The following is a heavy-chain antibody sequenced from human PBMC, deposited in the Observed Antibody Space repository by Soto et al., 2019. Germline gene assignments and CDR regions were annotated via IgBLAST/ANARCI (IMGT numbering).Heavy chain of an antibody. J-gene: IGHJ4*02. CDR2: ISNDGSNK. CDR3: AKLGLRSYTSYFDY. Sequence: QVQLVESGGGVVQPGRSLRLSCAASGFTFSSYGMHWVRQAPGKGLEWVAVISNDGSNKYYADSVKGRFTISRDNSKNTLYLQMNSPSAEDTAVYYCAKLGLRSYTSYFDYWGQGTLVTVSS. D-gene: IGHD1-26*01. CDR1: GFTFSSYG. V-gene: IGHV3-30*18.